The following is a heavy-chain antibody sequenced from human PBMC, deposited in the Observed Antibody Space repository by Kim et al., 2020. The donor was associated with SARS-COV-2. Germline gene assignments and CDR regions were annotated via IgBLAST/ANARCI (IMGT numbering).Heavy chain of an antibody. V-gene: IGHV7-4-1*02. CDR2: INTNTGNP. D-gene: IGHD6-19*01. CDR3: ARDKFEWLARGWFDP. Sequence: ASVKVSCKASGYTFTSYAMNWVRQAPGQGLEWMGWINTNTGNPTYAQGFTGRFVFSLDTSVSTAYLQISSLKAEDTAVYYCARDKFEWLARGWFDPCGQGTLVTVSS. J-gene: IGHJ5*02. CDR1: GYTFTSYA.